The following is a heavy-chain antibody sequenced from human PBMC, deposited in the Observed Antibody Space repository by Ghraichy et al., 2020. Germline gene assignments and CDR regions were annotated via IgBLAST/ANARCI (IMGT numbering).Heavy chain of an antibody. CDR1: GFTFSFYS. J-gene: IGHJ6*02. Sequence: ETLRLSCAASGFTFSFYSMNWVRQAPGKGLEWVSSISSSSSDIYYADSVKGRFTISRENAKNSLYLQMNNLRAEDTAVYYCARDHPTRSDPLGMDVWGQGTTVTVSS. CDR3: ARDHPTRSDPLGMDV. CDR2: ISSSSSDI. D-gene: IGHD1-26*01. V-gene: IGHV3-21*01.